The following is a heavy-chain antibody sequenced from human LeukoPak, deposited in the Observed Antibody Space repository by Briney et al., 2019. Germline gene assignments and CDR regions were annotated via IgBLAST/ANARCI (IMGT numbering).Heavy chain of an antibody. CDR1: GFTVSTNY. J-gene: IGHJ6*02. CDR2: IYSGGST. V-gene: IGHV3-53*01. D-gene: IGHD3-10*01. Sequence: GGSLRLSRAASGFTVSTNYMSWVRQAPGKGLEWVSVIYSGGSTYYADSVKGRFTISRDTSKNILYLQMNSLRAEDTAVYYCARDRGTYYYGMDVWGQGTTVTVSS. CDR3: ARDRGTYYYGMDV.